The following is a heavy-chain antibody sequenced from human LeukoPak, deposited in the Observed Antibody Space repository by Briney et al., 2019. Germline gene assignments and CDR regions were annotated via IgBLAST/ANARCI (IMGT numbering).Heavy chain of an antibody. CDR2: IYHSGST. CDR1: GYSISSGYH. J-gene: IGHJ5*02. V-gene: IGHV4-38-2*02. CDR3: ARGQARLSWFDP. Sequence: PSETLSLTCTVSGYSISSGYHWGWIRQPPGKGLEWIGSIYHSGSTYYNPSLKSRVTISVDTSKNRFSLKLSSVTAADTAVYYCARGQARLSWFDPWGQGTLVTVSS. D-gene: IGHD6-19*01.